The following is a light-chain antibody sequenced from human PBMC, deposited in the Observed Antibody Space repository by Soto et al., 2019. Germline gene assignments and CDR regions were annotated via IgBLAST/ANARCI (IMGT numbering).Light chain of an antibody. CDR3: QQYSTFPHT. Sequence: ENVLTQSPGTLSLSPGDRATLSCRASQSVTNSFFAWYPQKPGQAPRLLISGISTRATGIPGRFSGSGSGTDFTLTISRLEPEDFVVYYCQQYSTFPHTFGQGTKLEVK. V-gene: IGKV3-20*01. J-gene: IGKJ2*01. CDR2: GIS. CDR1: QSVTNSF.